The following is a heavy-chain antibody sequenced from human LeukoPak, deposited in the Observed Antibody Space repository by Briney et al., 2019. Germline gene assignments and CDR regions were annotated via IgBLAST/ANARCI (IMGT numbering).Heavy chain of an antibody. CDR3: ARLINDILTGYYTKGSYYYYYMDV. V-gene: IGHV1-2*02. CDR2: INPNSGGT. Sequence: GASVKVSCKASGYTFTGYYVHWVRQAPGQGLEWMGWINPNSGGTNYAQRLQGRVTMTTDTSTSTAYMELRGLRSDDTAVYYCARLINDILTGYYTKGSYYYYYMDVWGKGTTVTISS. J-gene: IGHJ6*03. D-gene: IGHD3-9*01. CDR1: GYTFTGYY.